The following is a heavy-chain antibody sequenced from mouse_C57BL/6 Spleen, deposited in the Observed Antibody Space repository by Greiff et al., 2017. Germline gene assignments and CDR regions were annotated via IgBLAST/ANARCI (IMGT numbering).Heavy chain of an antibody. CDR3: ARSRITTVVARLDGAMDY. D-gene: IGHD1-1*01. V-gene: IGHV1-76*01. CDR1: GYTFTDYY. Sequence: QVQLQQSGAELVRPGASVKLSCKASGYTFTDYYINWVKQRPGQGLEWIARIYPGSGNTYYNEKFKGKATLTAEKSSSTAYMQLSSLTSEDSAVYFCARSRITTVVARLDGAMDYWGQGTSVTVSS. CDR2: IYPGSGNT. J-gene: IGHJ4*01.